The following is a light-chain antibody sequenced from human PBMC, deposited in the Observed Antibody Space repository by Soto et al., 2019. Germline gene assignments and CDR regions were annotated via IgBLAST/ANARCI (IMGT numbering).Light chain of an antibody. CDR3: QQFFHAPT. V-gene: IGKV4-1*01. CDR2: WAP. CDR1: QSVLFVSNNKNF. J-gene: IGKJ1*01. Sequence: MFTQSRDTLAVSLGGRATIHCRSNQSVLFVSNNKNFLAWYQQKPGQPPKLFLNWAPTRESGVPDRFIGGGSGTEFTLTISSLHAEDVAVYYCQQFFHAPTFGQGTKVDIK.